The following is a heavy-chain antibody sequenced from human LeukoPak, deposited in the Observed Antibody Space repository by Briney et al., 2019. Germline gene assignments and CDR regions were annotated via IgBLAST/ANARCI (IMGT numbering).Heavy chain of an antibody. Sequence: GGSLRLSCAASGFTFSSYSMNWVRQAPGKGLEWVSPISSSSYIYYADSVKGRFTISRDNAKNSLYLQMNSLRAEDTAVYYCARDHYGDSDYWGQGTLVTVSS. CDR3: ARDHYGDSDY. CDR1: GFTFSSYS. V-gene: IGHV3-21*01. J-gene: IGHJ4*02. D-gene: IGHD4-17*01. CDR2: ISSSSYI.